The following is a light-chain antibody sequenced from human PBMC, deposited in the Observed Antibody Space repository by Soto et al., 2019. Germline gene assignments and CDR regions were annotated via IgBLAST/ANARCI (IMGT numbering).Light chain of an antibody. CDR3: RQYNGYARI. Sequence: AAEGNSVTLAGRASQGISSWLAWYQQKPGKAPKLLIYAASTLESGVPSRFSGSGSGTDFTLTMSSLPSEAVATYYWRQYNGYARIFGVGTKVDIK. CDR2: AAS. J-gene: IGKJ4*01. V-gene: IGKV1-5*01. CDR1: QGISSW.